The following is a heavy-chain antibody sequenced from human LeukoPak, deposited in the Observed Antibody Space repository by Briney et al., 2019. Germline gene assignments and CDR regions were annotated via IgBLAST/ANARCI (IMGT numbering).Heavy chain of an antibody. CDR3: AREGDTMIVVEFGDY. CDR1: GYTFTSYG. D-gene: IGHD3-22*01. J-gene: IGHJ4*02. CDR2: ISAYNGNT. V-gene: IGHV1-18*01. Sequence: ASVKVSCKASGYTFTSYGISWVRQAPGQGLEWMGWISAYNGNTNYAQKLQGRVTMTTDTSTSTAYTELRSLRSDDTAVYYCAREGDTMIVVEFGDYWGRGTLVTVSS.